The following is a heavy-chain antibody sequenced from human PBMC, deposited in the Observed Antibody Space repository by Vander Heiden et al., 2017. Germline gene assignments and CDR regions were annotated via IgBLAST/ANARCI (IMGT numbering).Heavy chain of an antibody. J-gene: IGHJ6*02. Sequence: VQLVQPGGALFKLGGSRILPGPAAGSAFSSYSMNWVRQAPGKGLEWVSYISSSSSYIYDAYAVKGRFTISRDNAKNSLYLQMKSLRAEDTAVYYFARDRRYYYGMDVWGQGTTVTVCS. CDR2: ISSSSSYI. D-gene: IGHD6-6*01. CDR3: ARDRRYYYGMDV. CDR1: GSAFSSYS. V-gene: IGHV3-21*01.